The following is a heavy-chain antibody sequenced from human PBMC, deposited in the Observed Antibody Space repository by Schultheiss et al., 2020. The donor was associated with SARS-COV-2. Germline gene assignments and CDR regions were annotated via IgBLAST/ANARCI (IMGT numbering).Heavy chain of an antibody. Sequence: GESLKISCAASGFTFSSYAMHWVRQAPGKGLEWVAVISYAGSNKYYADSVKGRFTISRDNSKNTLYLQMSSLRAEDTAVYYCVRYASHTDRNMDYWFDPWGQGTLVTVSS. CDR1: GFTFSSYA. V-gene: IGHV3-30*15. CDR2: ISYAGSNK. J-gene: IGHJ5*02. CDR3: VRYASHTDRNMDYWFDP. D-gene: IGHD3-9*01.